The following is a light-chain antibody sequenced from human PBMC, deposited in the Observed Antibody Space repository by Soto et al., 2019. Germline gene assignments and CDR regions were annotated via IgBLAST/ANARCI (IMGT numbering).Light chain of an antibody. J-gene: IGLJ1*01. V-gene: IGLV1-51*01. CDR3: GAWDGSVNVYV. CDR2: DNN. CDR1: HSDIGAGY. Sequence: QSVLTQPPSVTGAPGQRVTISCTGSHSDIGAGYGVHWYQQFPHSAPKLLIYDNNKRPSTIPDRFSGSKSGTSATLGITGLQTGDEADYYCGAWDGSVNVYVFGTATKLTVL.